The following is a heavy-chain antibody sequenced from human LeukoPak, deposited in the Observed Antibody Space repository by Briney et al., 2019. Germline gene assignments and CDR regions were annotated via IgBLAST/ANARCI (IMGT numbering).Heavy chain of an antibody. J-gene: IGHJ5*02. V-gene: IGHV4-38-2*02. CDR3: ARAIGIAGTNWFYP. CDR2: IYHSGST. Sequence: PSETLSLTCTVSGYSISSGYYWGWIRQPPGGGLEWIGSIYHSGSTYYNPSLKSRVTISVDTSKNQFSLKLSSVTAADTAVYYCARAIGIAGTNWFYPWGQGTLVTVSS. CDR1: GYSISSGYY. D-gene: IGHD6-13*01.